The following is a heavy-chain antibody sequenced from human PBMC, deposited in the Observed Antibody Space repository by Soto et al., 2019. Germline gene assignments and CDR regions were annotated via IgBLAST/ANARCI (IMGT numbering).Heavy chain of an antibody. CDR2: IIPIFGTA. CDR3: ARAGITYYYDSSGYYYGMDV. Sequence: SVKVSCKASGGTFSSYAISWVRQAPGQGLEWMGGIIPIFGTANYAQKFQGRVTITADESTSTAYMELSSLRSEDTAVYYCARAGITYYYDSSGYYYGMDVWGQGPTVTVSS. D-gene: IGHD3-22*01. CDR1: GGTFSSYA. J-gene: IGHJ6*02. V-gene: IGHV1-69*13.